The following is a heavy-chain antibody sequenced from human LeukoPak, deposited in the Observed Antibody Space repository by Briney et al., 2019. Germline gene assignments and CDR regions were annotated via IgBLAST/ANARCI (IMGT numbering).Heavy chain of an antibody. V-gene: IGHV3-23*01. CDR1: GFTFSSYA. J-gene: IGHJ4*02. CDR3: ARVGATSYGDYDY. CDR2: ITGSGGRT. Sequence: GGSLRLSCAASGFTFSSYAMNWVRQAPGKGLEWVSAITGSGGRTYYADSVKGRFTISRDNSKNTLYLQMNSLRAEDTAVYYCARVGATSYGDYDYWGQGTLVTVSS. D-gene: IGHD4-17*01.